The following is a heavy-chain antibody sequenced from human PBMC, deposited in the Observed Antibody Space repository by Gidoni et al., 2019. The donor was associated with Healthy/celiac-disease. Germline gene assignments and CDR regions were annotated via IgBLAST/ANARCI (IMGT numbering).Heavy chain of an antibody. Sequence: EVQLVESGGGLVQPGLSLRLSCTASGFTFGVYAMSWVRQAPGKGMEWVGFIRSKAYGGTKEDAASVKGRFTISRDDSKSIAYLQMNSLKTEDTAVYYCTRGRARDYYYGMDVWGQGTTVTVSS. CDR2: IRSKAYGGTK. CDR3: TRGRARDYYYGMDV. V-gene: IGHV3-49*04. CDR1: GFTFGVYA. J-gene: IGHJ6*02.